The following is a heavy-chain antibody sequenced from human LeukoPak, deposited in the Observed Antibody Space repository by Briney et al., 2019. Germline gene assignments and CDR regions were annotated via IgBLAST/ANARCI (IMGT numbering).Heavy chain of an antibody. V-gene: IGHV3-23*01. Sequence: GGSLRLSCAASGFTFSSFAMTWVRQAPGKGLEWVSSITGGHYPIYHTDSVKGRFTISRDNSKNTLYLQMTSLRADDTAVYYCTKDPNGDYVGAFDPWGQGTLVTVSS. J-gene: IGHJ5*02. CDR1: GFTFSSFA. D-gene: IGHD4-17*01. CDR2: ITGGHYPI. CDR3: TKDPNGDYVGAFDP.